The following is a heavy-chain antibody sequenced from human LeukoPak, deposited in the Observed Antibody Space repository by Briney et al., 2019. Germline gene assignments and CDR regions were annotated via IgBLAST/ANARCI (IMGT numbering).Heavy chain of an antibody. CDR3: ARARPIRRGYYFDY. D-gene: IGHD3-10*01. J-gene: IGHJ4*02. CDR1: GYTFTGYD. V-gene: IGHV1-8*01. Sequence: GASVKVSCKASGYTFTGYDINWVRQATGQGLEWMGWMDPNSGNTGYAQKFQGRVTMTRNTSISTAYMELSSLRSEDTAVYYCARARPIRRGYYFDYWGQGTLVTVSS. CDR2: MDPNSGNT.